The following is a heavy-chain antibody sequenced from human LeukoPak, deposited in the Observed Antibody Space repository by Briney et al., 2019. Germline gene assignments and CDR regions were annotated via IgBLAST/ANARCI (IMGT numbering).Heavy chain of an antibody. CDR2: IYYSGST. D-gene: IGHD3-22*01. CDR1: GGSISNKY. Sequence: SETLSLTCTVSGGSISNKYWSWIRQPPGKGLEWIGYIYYSGSTNYNPSLKSRVTILVDTSKNQFSLKLSSVTAADTAVYFCARLGPSPRFGHYYDSSGYYDAFDIWGQGTMVTVSS. V-gene: IGHV4-59*01. CDR3: ARLGPSPRFGHYYDSSGYYDAFDI. J-gene: IGHJ3*02.